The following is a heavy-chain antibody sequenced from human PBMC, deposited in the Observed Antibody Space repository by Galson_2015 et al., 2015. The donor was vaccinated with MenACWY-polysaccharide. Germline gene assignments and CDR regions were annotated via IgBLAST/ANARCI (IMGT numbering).Heavy chain of an antibody. CDR3: VVYDSSGTENWFDP. V-gene: IGHV5-51*01. CDR1: YSFTSYW. D-gene: IGHD3-22*01. J-gene: IGHJ5*02. Sequence: YSFTSYWIGWVRPMPGKGLEWMGIIYPGDSDTRYSPSFPGQVTISADKSISTAYLQWSSLKASDTAMYYCVVYDSSGTENWFDPWGQGTRGTVSS. CDR2: IYPGDSDT.